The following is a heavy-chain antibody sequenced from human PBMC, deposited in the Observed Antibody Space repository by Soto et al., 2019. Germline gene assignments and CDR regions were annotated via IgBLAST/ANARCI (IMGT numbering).Heavy chain of an antibody. CDR2: ISWNSGST. V-gene: IGHV3-9*01. CDR1: GFTFDDYA. D-gene: IGHD3-9*01. J-gene: IGHJ4*02. CDR3: AKDGGGVYYDILTGYYKLEKYYFDY. Sequence: GGSLRLSCAASGFTFDDYAMHWVRQAPGKGLEWVSGISWNSGSTGYADFVKGRFTISRDNAKNSLYLQMNSLRAEDTAFYYCAKDGGGVYYDILTGYYKLEKYYFDYWGQGTLVTVSS.